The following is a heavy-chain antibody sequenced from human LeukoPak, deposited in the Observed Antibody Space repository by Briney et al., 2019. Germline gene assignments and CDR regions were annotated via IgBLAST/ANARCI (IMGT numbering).Heavy chain of an antibody. Sequence: PGESLRLSCAASGFTFSSYWMSWVRQAPGKGLEWVANIKQDGSEKYYVDSVKGRFTISRDNAKNSLYLQMNSLRAEDTAVYYCARVTKQDAFDIWGQGTMVTVSS. CDR1: GFTFSSYW. V-gene: IGHV3-7*01. CDR3: ARVTKQDAFDI. D-gene: IGHD3-3*01. J-gene: IGHJ3*02. CDR2: IKQDGSEK.